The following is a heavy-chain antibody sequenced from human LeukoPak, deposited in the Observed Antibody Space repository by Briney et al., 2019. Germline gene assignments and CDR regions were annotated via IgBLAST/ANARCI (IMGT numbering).Heavy chain of an antibody. CDR2: ISYDGSNK. CDR3: ARAGQAGRVFDY. D-gene: IGHD1-1*01. V-gene: IGHV3-30*04. J-gene: IGHJ4*02. Sequence: GGSLRLSCAASGFTFSSYAMHWVRQAPGKGLEWVAVISYDGSNKYYADSVKGRFTISRDNAKNTLYLQINSLRAEDTAVYYCARAGQAGRVFDYWGQGNLVTVSS. CDR1: GFTFSSYA.